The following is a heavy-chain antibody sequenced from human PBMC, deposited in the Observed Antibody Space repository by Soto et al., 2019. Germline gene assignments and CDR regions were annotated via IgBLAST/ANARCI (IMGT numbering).Heavy chain of an antibody. D-gene: IGHD4-17*01. J-gene: IGHJ5*02. V-gene: IGHV5-51*01. CDR2: IYPGDSDS. CDR3: ARHGFYGDYASNYFDP. CDR1: GYNFATYW. Sequence: PGESLKISCEGFGYNFATYWIAWVRQMPGKGLEYMGIIYPGDSDSRYSPSFQGQVTFSADKSISTAYMQWSSLKASDTAMYYCARHGFYGDYASNYFDPWGQETLVTV.